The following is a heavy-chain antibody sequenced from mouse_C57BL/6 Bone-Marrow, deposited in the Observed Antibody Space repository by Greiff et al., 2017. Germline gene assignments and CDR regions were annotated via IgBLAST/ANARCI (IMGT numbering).Heavy chain of an antibody. CDR2: IYPRSGNT. D-gene: IGHD2-1*01. Sequence: QVQLKESGAELARPGASVKLSCKASGYTFTSYGISWVKQRTGQGLEWIGEIYPRSGNTYYNEKFKGKATLTADKSSSTAYMELRSLTSEDSAVYFCARNYGNLFDYWGQGTTLTVSS. CDR3: ARNYGNLFDY. V-gene: IGHV1-81*01. CDR1: GYTFTSYG. J-gene: IGHJ2*01.